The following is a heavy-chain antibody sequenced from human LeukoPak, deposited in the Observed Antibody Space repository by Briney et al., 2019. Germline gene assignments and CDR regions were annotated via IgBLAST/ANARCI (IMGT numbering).Heavy chain of an antibody. CDR3: ARGFCNVDSCFEGTFGY. D-gene: IGHD2-15*01. Sequence: GGSLRLSCADSGFSFRTHAMHWVRQAPGKGLEYVSGISSNGGNKYYADSVKGIFTISRDNSKNMVYLQMGSLRPEDMAVYYCARGFCNVDSCFEGTFGYWGQGTLVTVSS. J-gene: IGHJ4*02. CDR2: ISSNGGNK. CDR1: GFSFRTHA. V-gene: IGHV3-64*02.